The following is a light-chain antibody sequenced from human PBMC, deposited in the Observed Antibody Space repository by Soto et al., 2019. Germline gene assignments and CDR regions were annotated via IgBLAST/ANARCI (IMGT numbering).Light chain of an antibody. V-gene: IGLV2-14*01. Sequence: QSVLTQPASVSGSPGQSITISCSGTSSDVGSYDHVAWYQQFPGKTPKLMIYEVSNRPSGVSSRFSGSKSGNTASLTISGLQAEDEADYYCISYPGSSTSYVFGIGTRVTVL. CDR2: EVS. CDR3: ISYPGSSTSYV. J-gene: IGLJ1*01. CDR1: SSDVGSYDH.